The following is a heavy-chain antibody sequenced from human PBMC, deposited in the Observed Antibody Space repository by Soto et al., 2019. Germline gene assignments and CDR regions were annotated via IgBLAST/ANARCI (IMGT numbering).Heavy chain of an antibody. V-gene: IGHV4-61*01. CDR2: IYYSGST. J-gene: IGHJ4*02. Sequence: SLTCTVSGGSVSSGSYYWSWIRQPPGKGLEWIGYIYYSGSTNYNPSLKSRVTISVDTSKNQFSLKLSSVTAADTAVYYCARKYSSGWTFDYWGQGTLVTVSS. D-gene: IGHD6-19*01. CDR3: ARKYSSGWTFDY. CDR1: GGSVSSGSYY.